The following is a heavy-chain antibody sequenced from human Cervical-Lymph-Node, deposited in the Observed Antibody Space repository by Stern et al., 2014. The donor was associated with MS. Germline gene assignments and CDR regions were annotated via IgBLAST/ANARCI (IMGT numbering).Heavy chain of an antibody. J-gene: IGHJ3*02. Sequence: VQLVESGGRVVQPGRSLRLSCTASGFTFSNYGIHWVCQAPGKGLEWVAVISFDGSHNYYADSVKGRFTISRDNSKNTLYLQMNSLRVEDTAVYYCAKGSYHDSSGYYYANASDIWGQGTLVTVSS. CDR3: AKGSYHDSSGYYYANASDI. V-gene: IGHV3-30*18. D-gene: IGHD3-22*01. CDR2: ISFDGSHN. CDR1: GFTFSNYG.